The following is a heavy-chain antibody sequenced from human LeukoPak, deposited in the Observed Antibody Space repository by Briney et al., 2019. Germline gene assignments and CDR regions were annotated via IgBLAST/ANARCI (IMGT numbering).Heavy chain of an antibody. D-gene: IGHD2-15*01. V-gene: IGHV1-24*01. CDR3: ATWRCGGGSCYSLPYYYGMDV. CDR1: GYTLTELS. J-gene: IGHJ6*02. CDR2: FDPEDGET. Sequence: ASVKVSCTVSGYTLTELSMHWVRQAPGKGLEWMGGFDPEDGETIYAQKFQGRVTMTEDTSTDTAYMELSSLRSEDTAVYYCATWRCGGGSCYSLPYYYGMDVWGQGTTVTVSS.